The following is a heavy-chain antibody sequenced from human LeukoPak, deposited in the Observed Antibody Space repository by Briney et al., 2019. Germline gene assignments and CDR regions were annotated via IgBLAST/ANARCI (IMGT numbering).Heavy chain of an antibody. CDR1: GGSFSGYY. CDR3: ARHTKYYDILTGYGRRYYYYMDV. CDR2: INHSGST. J-gene: IGHJ6*03. D-gene: IGHD3-9*01. Sequence: SETLSLTCAVYGGSFSGYYWSWIRQPPGKGLEWIGEINHSGSTNYNPSLKSRVTISVDTSKNQFSLKLSSVTAADTAVYYCARHTKYYDILTGYGRRYYYYMDVWGKGTTVTISS. V-gene: IGHV4-34*01.